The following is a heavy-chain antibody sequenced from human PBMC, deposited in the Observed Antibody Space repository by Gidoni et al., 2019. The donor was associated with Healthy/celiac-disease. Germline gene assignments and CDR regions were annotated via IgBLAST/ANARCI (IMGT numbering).Heavy chain of an antibody. D-gene: IGHD5-18*01. V-gene: IGHV3-64D*06. Sequence: EVQLVESGGGLVQPGGSLRLSCSASGFTFRSYAMHWVRQAPGKGLEYVSAISSNGGSTYYADSVKGRFTISRDNSKNTLYLQMSSLRAEDTAVYYCVKSPALVSAYGMDVWGQGTTVTVSS. CDR3: VKSPALVSAYGMDV. CDR2: ISSNGGST. CDR1: GFTFRSYA. J-gene: IGHJ6*02.